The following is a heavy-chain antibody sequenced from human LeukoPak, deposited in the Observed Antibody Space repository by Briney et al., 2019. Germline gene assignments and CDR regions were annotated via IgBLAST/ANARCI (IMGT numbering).Heavy chain of an antibody. V-gene: IGHV3-33*06. Sequence: GGSLRLSCAASGFTFSSYGMHWVRQAPGKGLEWVAVIWYDGSNKYYADSVKGRFTISRDNSKNTLYLQMNSLRAEDTAIYYCAKSLLTSYSRIYYFDSWGQGTLVTVSS. CDR1: GFTFSSYG. CDR3: AKSLLTSYSRIYYFDS. J-gene: IGHJ4*02. D-gene: IGHD3-9*01. CDR2: IWYDGSNK.